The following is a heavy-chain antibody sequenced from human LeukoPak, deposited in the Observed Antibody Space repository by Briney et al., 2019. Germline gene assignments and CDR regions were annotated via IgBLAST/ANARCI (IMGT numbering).Heavy chain of an antibody. Sequence: GGSLRLSCAASGFTFSSYAMSWVRQAPGKGLEWVSGISSSGGDTPHADSVKGRFTISRDNSKNTLYLQMNSLRVEDTAMYYCARKVAGAAPFDSWGQGTPVTVSS. V-gene: IGHV3-23*01. D-gene: IGHD6-19*01. CDR3: ARKVAGAAPFDS. J-gene: IGHJ4*02. CDR1: GFTFSSYA. CDR2: ISSSGGDT.